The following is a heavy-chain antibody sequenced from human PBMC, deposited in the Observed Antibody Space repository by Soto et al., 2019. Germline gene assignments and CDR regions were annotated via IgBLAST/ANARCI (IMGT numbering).Heavy chain of an antibody. D-gene: IGHD4-17*01. Sequence: GGSLRLSCSTSGFTFSNYAMHWVRQAPGKGLEYVSAIVRNGGSTYYADSVKGRFTISRDNSKNTLYLQMSSLRAEDTAVYYCAKRKTTGEYYFDYWGQGTLVTVSS. CDR2: IVRNGGST. CDR3: AKRKTTGEYYFDY. CDR1: GFTFSNYA. J-gene: IGHJ4*02. V-gene: IGHV3-64D*06.